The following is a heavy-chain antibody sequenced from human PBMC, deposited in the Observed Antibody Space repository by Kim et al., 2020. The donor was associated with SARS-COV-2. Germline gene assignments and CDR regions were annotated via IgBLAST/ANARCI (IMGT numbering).Heavy chain of an antibody. V-gene: IGHV4-34*01. CDR2: IDHSGAT. D-gene: IGHD3-3*01. CDR1: VGSFSDYH. Sequence: SETLSLTCAVYVGSFSDYHWTWIRQSPGKGLEWIGEIDHSGATNYNPSLKNRVAISVETSKNQFPLRLKSVTAAYTAVYFCARGRAGVVPSPIMGLGPYYDYYALDVWGQGTTVSVSS. CDR3: ARGRAGVVPSPIMGLGPYYDYYALDV. J-gene: IGHJ6*02.